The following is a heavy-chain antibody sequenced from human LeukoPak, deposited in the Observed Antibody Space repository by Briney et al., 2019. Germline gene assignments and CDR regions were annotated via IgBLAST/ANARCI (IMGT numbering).Heavy chain of an antibody. J-gene: IGHJ5*01. V-gene: IGHV3-11*01. Sequence: PGGSLRLSCVASEFTFSDYYMTWIRQAPGKGLEWVSYISSSGMTIYYAASVKGRFTISRDNAKNSLHLQMNTLRAEDTAVYFCARGRGSVTGSWFDSWAGEPWSPSPQ. CDR3: ARGRGSVTGSWFDS. CDR2: ISSSGMTI. CDR1: EFTFSDYY. D-gene: IGHD5/OR15-5a*01.